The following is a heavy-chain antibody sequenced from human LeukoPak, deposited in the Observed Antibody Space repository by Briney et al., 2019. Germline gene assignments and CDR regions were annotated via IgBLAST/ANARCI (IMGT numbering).Heavy chain of an antibody. Sequence: SETLSLTCTVSGYSISSGYYWSWIRQPPGKGLEWIGEINHSGSTNYNPSLKSRVTISVDTSKNQFSLKLSSVTAADTAVYYCASLRRGYSGYRRNSKSYYYYYMDVWGKGTTVTISS. V-gene: IGHV4-38-2*02. CDR2: INHSGST. CDR1: GYSISSGYY. J-gene: IGHJ6*03. D-gene: IGHD5-12*01. CDR3: ASLRRGYSGYRRNSKSYYYYYMDV.